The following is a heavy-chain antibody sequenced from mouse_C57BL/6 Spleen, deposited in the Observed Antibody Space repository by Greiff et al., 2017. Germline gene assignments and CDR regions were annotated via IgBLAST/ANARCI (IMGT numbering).Heavy chain of an antibody. CDR1: GYTFTDYY. CDR3: ASHYGSSYAWFAY. D-gene: IGHD1-1*01. V-gene: IGHV1-26*01. CDR2: INPNNGGT. Sequence: QLQQSGPELVKPGASVKISCKASGYTFTDYYMNWVKQSHGKSLEWIGDINPNNGGTSYNQKFKGKATLTVDKSSSTAYMELRSLTSEDSAVYYCASHYGSSYAWFAYWGQGTLVTVSA. J-gene: IGHJ3*01.